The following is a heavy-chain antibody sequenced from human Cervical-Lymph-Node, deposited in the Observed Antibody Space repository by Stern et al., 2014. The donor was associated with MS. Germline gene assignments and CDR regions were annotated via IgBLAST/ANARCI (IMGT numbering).Heavy chain of an antibody. CDR3: ARDPDTSSKIDY. CDR2: VSRAGTDK. Sequence: VQLVESGGGLVKPGGSLRLSCAASGFTFSQHYMHWVRQAPGKGLEWLSRVSRAGTDKVYADPVRGRFTISRDNARNFLFLEMNSLRAEDTALYYCARDPDTSSKIDYWGQGTLVTVSS. D-gene: IGHD2/OR15-2a*01. J-gene: IGHJ4*02. CDR1: GFTFSQHY. V-gene: IGHV3-11*01.